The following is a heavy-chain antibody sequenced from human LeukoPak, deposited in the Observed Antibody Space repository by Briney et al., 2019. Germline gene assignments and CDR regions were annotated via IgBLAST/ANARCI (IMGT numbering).Heavy chain of an antibody. Sequence: PGGSLGLSCVASGFIFSNNAMSWVRQAPGKGLEWVSGISNNGGSTYYADSVKGRFTISRDNSRNTVHLQMNSLRAEDTAVYSCARDLSGLDAFDIWGQGTMVTVSS. V-gene: IGHV3-23*01. CDR3: ARDLSGLDAFDI. J-gene: IGHJ3*02. D-gene: IGHD3-3*02. CDR2: ISNNGGST. CDR1: GFIFSNNA.